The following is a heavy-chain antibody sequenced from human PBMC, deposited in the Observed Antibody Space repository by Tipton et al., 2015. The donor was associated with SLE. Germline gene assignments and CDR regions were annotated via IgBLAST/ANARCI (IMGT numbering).Heavy chain of an antibody. D-gene: IGHD6-13*01. Sequence: QLVQSGGGVVQPGGSLRLSCAASGFSFSGYGMHWVRQVPGKGLEWVAFIRYDGSYQYYADSVRGRFTISRDNSENTVFLQMNSLRAEDMAVYYCARGIDPSSSRISDYWGQGTLVSVFS. CDR1: GFSFSGYG. V-gene: IGHV3-30*02. CDR2: IRYDGSYQ. J-gene: IGHJ4*02. CDR3: ARGIDPSSSRISDY.